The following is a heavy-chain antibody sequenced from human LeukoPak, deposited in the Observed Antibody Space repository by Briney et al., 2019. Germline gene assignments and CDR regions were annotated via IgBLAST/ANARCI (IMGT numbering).Heavy chain of an antibody. V-gene: IGHV4-4*02. CDR3: AGAGTYYLDN. D-gene: IGHD3-10*01. J-gene: IGHJ4*02. Sequence: PSETLSLTCAVSGGSISSNWWSWVRQPPGKGLEWIGEIEDRGNTNYNPSLKSRVTISVDKSKNQFSLKLSSLTAADTAVYYCAGAGTYYLDNWGQGTQVTVSS. CDR2: IEDRGNT. CDR1: GGSISSNW.